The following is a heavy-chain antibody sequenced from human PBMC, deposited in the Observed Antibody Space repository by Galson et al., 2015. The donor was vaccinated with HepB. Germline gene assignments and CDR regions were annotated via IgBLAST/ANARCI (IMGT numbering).Heavy chain of an antibody. V-gene: IGHV3-21*01. J-gene: IGHJ4*02. CDR2: ISSSSSYI. CDR1: GFPFSSYN. CDR3: ARGSAVVVGYFDY. Sequence: LRLSCAASGFPFSSYNMNWVRQAPGKGLEWVSSISSSSSYIYYADSVKGRFTISRDNAKNSLYLQMNSLRAEDTAVYYCARGSAVVVGYFDYWGQGTLVTVSS. D-gene: IGHD2-15*01.